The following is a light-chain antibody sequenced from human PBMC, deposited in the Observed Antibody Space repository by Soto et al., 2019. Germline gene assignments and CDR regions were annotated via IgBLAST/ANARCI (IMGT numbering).Light chain of an antibody. Sequence: EIGVTQSPATLSVSPGERATLSCRASQSVSSNLAWYQQKPGQAPRLLIYGASTRATDVPARFSGSGSGTEFTLTISSLQSEDFAVYYCQQYNNWPETFGQGTKVDIK. V-gene: IGKV3-15*01. J-gene: IGKJ1*01. CDR3: QQYNNWPET. CDR2: GAS. CDR1: QSVSSN.